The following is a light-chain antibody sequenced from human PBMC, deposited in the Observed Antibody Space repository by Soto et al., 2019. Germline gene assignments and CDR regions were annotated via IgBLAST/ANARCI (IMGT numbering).Light chain of an antibody. CDR3: QHFGGSLPVT. CDR2: RTS. V-gene: IGKV3-20*01. CDR1: QSVSSS. J-gene: IGKJ5*01. Sequence: EIVMTNSPATLSVSQWEIVTLSCRASQSVSSSLAWYQQKPGQSPRLLIFRTSLRPTGIPDRFSGSGSGTDFTLPISRLEPEDFAVYYCQHFGGSLPVTFGQATRLEIK.